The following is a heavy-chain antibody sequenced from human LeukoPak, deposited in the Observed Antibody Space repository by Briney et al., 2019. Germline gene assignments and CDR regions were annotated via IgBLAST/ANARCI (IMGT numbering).Heavy chain of an antibody. CDR3: ATGRGDY. CDR2: INQDGSEK. J-gene: IGHJ4*02. Sequence: PGGSLRLSCAASGFTFSGYLMNWVRQAPGKGLEWVANINQDGSEKYYVDSVKGRFSVSRDNANNSLYLQMNTLRVDDTAVYYCATGRGDYWGQGILVTVYS. D-gene: IGHD3-10*01. CDR1: GFTFSGYL. V-gene: IGHV3-7*01.